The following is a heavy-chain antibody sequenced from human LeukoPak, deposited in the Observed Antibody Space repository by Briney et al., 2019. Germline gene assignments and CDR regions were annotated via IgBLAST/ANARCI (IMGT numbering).Heavy chain of an antibody. V-gene: IGHV1-18*01. CDR2: ISAYNGNT. Sequence: GASVKVSCKASGYTFTSYGISWVRQAPGQGLEWMGWISAYNGNTNYAQKLQGRVTMTTDTSTSTAYMELRSLRSDDTAVYYCAFGESRQLDSHSPFDCWGQGTLVTVSS. CDR3: AFGESRQLDSHSPFDC. J-gene: IGHJ4*02. CDR1: GYTFTSYG. D-gene: IGHD3-10*01.